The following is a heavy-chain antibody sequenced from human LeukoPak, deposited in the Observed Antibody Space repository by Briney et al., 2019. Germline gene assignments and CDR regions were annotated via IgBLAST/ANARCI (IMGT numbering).Heavy chain of an antibody. CDR3: AELGITMIGGV. J-gene: IGHJ6*04. CDR2: ITTSSRYI. V-gene: IGHV3-21*01. Sequence: GGSLRLSCVASGFTFSSYSMNWVRQAPGKGLEWVSSITTSSRYIYFAHSVKGRFTISRDNAKKSLYLHMNSLRDEDTAVYYCAELGITMIGGVWGKGTTVTISS. D-gene: IGHD3-10*02. CDR1: GFTFSSYS.